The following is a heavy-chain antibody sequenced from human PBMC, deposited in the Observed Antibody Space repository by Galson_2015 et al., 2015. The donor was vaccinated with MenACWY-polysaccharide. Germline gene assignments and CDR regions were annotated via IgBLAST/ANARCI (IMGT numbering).Heavy chain of an antibody. CDR1: GFTFRSYA. J-gene: IGHJ6*02. V-gene: IGHV3-23*01. CDR3: ATSVSVTGPQVARYHYYAMDV. CDR2: TSGNGAKT. D-gene: IGHD6-19*01. Sequence: SLRLSCAASGFTFRSYAMSWVRQAPGKGLEWVSTTSGNGAKTFYTDSVKGRFTISRDNSKNTLYLQMNRLRPEDTAIYYCATSVSVTGPQVARYHYYAMDVWG.